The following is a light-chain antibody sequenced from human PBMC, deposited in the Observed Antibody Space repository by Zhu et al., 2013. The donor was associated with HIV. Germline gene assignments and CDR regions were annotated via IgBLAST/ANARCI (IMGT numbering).Light chain of an antibody. CDR2: DAS. Sequence: ETLMTQSPATLCLSPGDRATLSCRASQSVATNLAWYQQRPGQPPRLLIYDASNRATGIPARFSGAGSGTDFTLTIDRLQPEDSAVYYCQQYGSSPLYSFGQGTKLAIK. J-gene: IGKJ2*03. CDR1: QSVATN. V-gene: IGKV3-20*01. CDR3: QQYGSSPLYS.